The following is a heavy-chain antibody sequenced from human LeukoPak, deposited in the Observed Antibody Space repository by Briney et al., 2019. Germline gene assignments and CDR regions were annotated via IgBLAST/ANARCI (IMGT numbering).Heavy chain of an antibody. D-gene: IGHD1-26*01. CDR3: ARIVGVFDY. J-gene: IGHJ4*02. V-gene: IGHV3-30*04. Sequence: GGSLRLSCAASGFTFSSYAMHWVRQAPGKGLEWVAVISYDGSNKYYADSVKGRFTISRDNSKNTLYLQMNSLRAEDTAVYYCARIVGVFDYWGQGTLVTVSS. CDR2: ISYDGSNK. CDR1: GFTFSSYA.